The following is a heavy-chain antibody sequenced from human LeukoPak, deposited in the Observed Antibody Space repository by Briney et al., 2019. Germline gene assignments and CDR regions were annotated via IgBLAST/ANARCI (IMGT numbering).Heavy chain of an antibody. CDR2: INHSGST. Sequence: SETLSLTCAVYGGSFSGYYWSWIRQPPGKGLEWIGEINHSGSTNYNPSLKSRVTISVDTSKNQFSLKLSSVTAADTAVYYCARGWNNLGGYDFWSGYPRYYYYMDVWGKGTTVTVSS. V-gene: IGHV4-34*01. J-gene: IGHJ6*03. D-gene: IGHD3-3*01. CDR1: GGSFSGYY. CDR3: ARGWNNLGGYDFWSGYPRYYYYMDV.